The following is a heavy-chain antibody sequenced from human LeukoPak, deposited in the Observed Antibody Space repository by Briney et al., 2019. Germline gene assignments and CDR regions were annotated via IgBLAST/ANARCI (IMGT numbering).Heavy chain of an antibody. J-gene: IGHJ3*02. D-gene: IGHD3-3*01. V-gene: IGHV4-59*11. CDR2: IYYSGST. CDR1: GISIVTHY. CDR3: ARNDFWSGYYPDAFDI. Sequence: KPSETLSLTCTVSGISIVTHYWSWIRQPPGKGLEWIGYIYYSGSTNYNPSLKSRVTISVDTSKNQFSLKLSAVTAADTAVYYCARNDFWSGYYPDAFDIWGQGTMVTVSS.